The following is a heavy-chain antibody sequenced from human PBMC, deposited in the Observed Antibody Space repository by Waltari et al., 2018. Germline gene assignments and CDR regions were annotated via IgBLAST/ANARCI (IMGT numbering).Heavy chain of an antibody. CDR3: ARDRGGGLYLDS. D-gene: IGHD2-15*01. CDR2: IHRSGKT. Sequence: QLQLQQSGPKLVKPSESLSLTCAVSVDSMTSNSWWSWVRQPPGKGLERIGQIHRSGKTNYNPSVESRVTISLDTSNKQVSLKVYCATAADTAVYYCARDRGGGLYLDSWRQGTLVTVSP. CDR1: VDSMTSNSW. J-gene: IGHJ4*02. V-gene: IGHV4-4*02.